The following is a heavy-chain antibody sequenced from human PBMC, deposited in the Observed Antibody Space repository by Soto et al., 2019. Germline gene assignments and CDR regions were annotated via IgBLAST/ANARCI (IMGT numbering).Heavy chain of an antibody. J-gene: IGHJ4*02. CDR2: IIPIFGTA. CDR3: AREYYDSSGYYYFDY. Sequence: SVKVSCKVSGGTFSSYVISWVRQAPGQGLEWMGGIIPIFGTANYAQKFQGRVTVTADKSTSTAYMELSSLRSEDTAMYYCAREYYDSSGYYYFDYWGQGTLVTVSS. V-gene: IGHV1-69*06. CDR1: GGTFSSYV. D-gene: IGHD3-22*01.